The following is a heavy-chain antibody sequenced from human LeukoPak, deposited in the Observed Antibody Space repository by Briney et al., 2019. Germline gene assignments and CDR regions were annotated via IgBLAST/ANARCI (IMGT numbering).Heavy chain of an antibody. CDR1: GGSISSSSYY. V-gene: IGHV4-39*02. CDR3: AIDVGATFDY. Sequence: KASETLSLTCTVSGGSISSSSYYWGWIRQPPGKGLEWIGSIYYSGSTYYNPSLKSRVTISVDTSKNQFSLKLSSVTAADTAVYYCAIDVGATFDYWGQGTLVTVSS. J-gene: IGHJ4*02. D-gene: IGHD1-26*01. CDR2: IYYSGST.